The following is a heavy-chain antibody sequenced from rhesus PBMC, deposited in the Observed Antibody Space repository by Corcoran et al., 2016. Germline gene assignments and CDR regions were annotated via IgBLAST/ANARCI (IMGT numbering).Heavy chain of an antibody. D-gene: IGHD1-20*01. V-gene: IGHV4-99*01. CDR2: ISGRSEST. CDR1: GYSISSGYY. Sequence: VQLQESGPGLVKPSETLSLTCAVSGYSISSGYYWGWFCKPPGKGLEYIGYISGRSESTYHHTSLKSRGTMSKDTSKNQFSLKLSSVTAADTAVYYCARQYSWNNFRFDVWGPGVLVTVSS. J-gene: IGHJ5-1*01. CDR3: ARQYSWNNFRFDV.